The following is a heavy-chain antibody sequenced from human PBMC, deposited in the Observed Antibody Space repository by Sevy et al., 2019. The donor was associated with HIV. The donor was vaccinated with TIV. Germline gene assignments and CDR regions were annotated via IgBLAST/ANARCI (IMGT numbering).Heavy chain of an antibody. CDR3: ARDSIPLVQGVIITPYYYGMDV. Sequence: ASVKVSCKASGYTFTSYGISWVRQAPGQGLEWMGWISAYNGNTNYAQKLQDRVTMTTDTSTSTAYMELRSLRSDDTAVYYCARDSIPLVQGVIITPYYYGMDVWGQGTTVTVSS. J-gene: IGHJ6*02. D-gene: IGHD3-10*01. CDR2: ISAYNGNT. V-gene: IGHV1-18*01. CDR1: GYTFTSYG.